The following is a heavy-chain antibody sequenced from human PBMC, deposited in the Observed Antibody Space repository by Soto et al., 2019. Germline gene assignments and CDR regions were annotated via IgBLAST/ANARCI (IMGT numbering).Heavy chain of an antibody. CDR2: IIPIFGTA. Sequence: SVKVSCKASGGTFSSYAISWVRQAPGQGLEWMGGIIPIFGTANYAQKFQGRVTITADESTSTAYMELSSLRSEDTAVYYCARDNTYYDILTGYSPDAFDIWGQGTMVTVSS. J-gene: IGHJ3*02. V-gene: IGHV1-69*13. CDR1: GGTFSSYA. D-gene: IGHD3-9*01. CDR3: ARDNTYYDILTGYSPDAFDI.